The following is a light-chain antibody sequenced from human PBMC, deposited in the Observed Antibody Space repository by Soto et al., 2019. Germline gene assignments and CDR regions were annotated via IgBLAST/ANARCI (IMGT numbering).Light chain of an antibody. CDR1: SSNIGSNT. CDR2: SNT. Sequence: QSVLTQPPSASGTPGQRVTISCSGSSSNIGSNTVNWYQQLPGTAPELLIYSNTQRPSGVPDRFSGSKSGTSASLAISGLQSEDEADYYCAAWDDSLNGYVFGTGTKVTVL. V-gene: IGLV1-44*01. CDR3: AAWDDSLNGYV. J-gene: IGLJ1*01.